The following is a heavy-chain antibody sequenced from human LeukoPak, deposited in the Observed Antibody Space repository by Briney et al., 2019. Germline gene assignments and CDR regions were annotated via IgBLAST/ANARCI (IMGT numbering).Heavy chain of an antibody. Sequence: SENLSPTCTVSGGAISSGGYYWRWIRPPPGEGLGWIGYIFYSGSTYYNPSLKSRVTISVDTSKNQFSLKLSSVTAADTAVYYCARGIYGSGSYYNGWGQGTLVTVSS. D-gene: IGHD3-10*01. CDR2: IFYSGST. CDR1: GGAISSGGYY. CDR3: ARGIYGSGSYYNG. J-gene: IGHJ4*02. V-gene: IGHV4-30-4*01.